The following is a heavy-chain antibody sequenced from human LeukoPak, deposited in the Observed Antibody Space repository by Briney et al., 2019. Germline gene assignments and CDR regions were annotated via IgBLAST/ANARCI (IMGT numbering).Heavy chain of an antibody. CDR1: GFTFSSFA. J-gene: IGHJ1*01. V-gene: IGHV3-30*04. D-gene: IGHD3-10*01. CDR3: ARDDLWFGELSAEYFHH. CDR2: IRYDGSNE. Sequence: GSSLRLSCAASGFTFSSFAMHWVRQAPGKGLEWVAFIRYDGSNEYYADSVKGRFTISRDNSKNTLYLQMNSLRAEDTAVYYCARDDLWFGELSAEYFHHWGQGTLVTVSS.